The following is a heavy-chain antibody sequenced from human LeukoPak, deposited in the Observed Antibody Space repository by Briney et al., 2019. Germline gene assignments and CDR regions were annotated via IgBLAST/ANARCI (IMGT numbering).Heavy chain of an antibody. Sequence: SETLSLTCTVSGGSISSSSYYWGWIRQPPGKGLEWIGNMYYSGSTYYNPSLKSRVTISVDTSKNQFSLKLNSVTAADTAAYYCARQGGDEVFDYWGQGTLVTVSS. J-gene: IGHJ4*02. CDR3: ARQGGDEVFDY. V-gene: IGHV4-39*01. CDR1: GGSISSSSYY. CDR2: MYYSGST. D-gene: IGHD2-21*01.